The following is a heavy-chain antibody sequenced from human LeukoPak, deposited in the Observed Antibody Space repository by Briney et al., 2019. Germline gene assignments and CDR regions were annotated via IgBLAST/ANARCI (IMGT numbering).Heavy chain of an antibody. D-gene: IGHD3-10*01. J-gene: IGHJ5*02. CDR1: GFAFSRYG. CDR3: AKAYYYGSGSYYPSWFDP. V-gene: IGHV3-7*01. CDR2: IREDGTEK. Sequence: GGSLRLSCAASGFAFSRYGMTWVRQAPGKGLEWVANIREDGTEKNYVDSVKGRFTISRDNSKNTLNLQMNSLRAEDTAVYYCAKAYYYGSGSYYPSWFDPWGQGTLVTVSS.